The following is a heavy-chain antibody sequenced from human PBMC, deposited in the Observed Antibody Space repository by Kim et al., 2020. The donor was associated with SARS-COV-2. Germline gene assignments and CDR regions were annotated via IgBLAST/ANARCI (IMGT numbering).Heavy chain of an antibody. D-gene: IGHD3-3*01. V-gene: IGHV3-64D*06. CDR2: ISSNGGST. CDR3: VKDLGITIFGVVTTSGDY. J-gene: IGHJ4*02. CDR1: GFTFSSYA. Sequence: GGSLRLSCSASGFTFSSYAMHWVRQAPGKGLEYVSAISSNGGSTYYADSVKGRFTISRDNSKNTLYLQMSSLRAEDTAVYYCVKDLGITIFGVVTTSGDYWGQGTLVTVSS.